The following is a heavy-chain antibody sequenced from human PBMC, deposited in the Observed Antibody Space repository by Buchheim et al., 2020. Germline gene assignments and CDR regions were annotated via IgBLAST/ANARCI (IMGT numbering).Heavy chain of an antibody. J-gene: IGHJ6*02. CDR2: ISYDGSNK. D-gene: IGHD2-21*01. V-gene: IGHV3-30*04. Sequence: QVQLVESGGGVVQPGRSLRLSCAASGFTFSSYAMHWVRQAPGEGLEWVAVISYDGSNKYYADSVKGRFTISRDNSKNTLYLQMNSLRAEDTAVYYCARDIQYYYGMDVWGQGTT. CDR3: ARDIQYYYGMDV. CDR1: GFTFSSYA.